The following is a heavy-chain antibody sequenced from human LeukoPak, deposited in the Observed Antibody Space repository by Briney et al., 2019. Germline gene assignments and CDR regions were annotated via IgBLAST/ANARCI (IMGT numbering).Heavy chain of an antibody. CDR1: GFTFSSYE. V-gene: IGHV3-48*03. CDR2: TSSSGTTI. Sequence: AGSLRLSCAASGFTFSSYEMNWLGQGPGQGLKWFSYTSSSGTTISYAFSVKGRFTIYRDNTKNSLYLQMHSLGAEDTAVYYCAELGIAMIGGVWGKGTTVTISS. D-gene: IGHD3-10*02. CDR3: AELGIAMIGGV. J-gene: IGHJ6*04.